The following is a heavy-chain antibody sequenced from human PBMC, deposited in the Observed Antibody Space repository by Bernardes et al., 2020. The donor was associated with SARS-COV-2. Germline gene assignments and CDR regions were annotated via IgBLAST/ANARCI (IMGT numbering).Heavy chain of an antibody. D-gene: IGHD2-8*01. CDR3: AKDRAIFMIYARRGGMDV. CDR2: ISYDGSKT. Sequence: GGSLRLSCAASGFTLNNYGMHWVRQAPGKGLEWVAYISYDGSKTYYVDSVEGRCTISRDNYKNTLYLQMNTLRPDDTAVYYCAKDRAIFMIYARRGGMDVWGQGTTVTVSS. J-gene: IGHJ6*02. V-gene: IGHV3-30*18. CDR1: GFTLNNYG.